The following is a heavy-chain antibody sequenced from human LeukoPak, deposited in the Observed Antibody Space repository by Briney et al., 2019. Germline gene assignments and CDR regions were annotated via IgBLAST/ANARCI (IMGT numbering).Heavy chain of an antibody. V-gene: IGHV3-74*01. Sequence: GGSLRLSCAASGFTFSSYWMHWVRQAPGKGLVWVSRISSDGSSTTYADSVKGRFSISRDNAKNTLYLQMNSLRAEDTAVYYCARGYSGSYRVDYWGQGTLVTVSS. CDR2: ISSDGSST. D-gene: IGHD1-26*01. CDR3: ARGYSGSYRVDY. CDR1: GFTFSSYW. J-gene: IGHJ4*02.